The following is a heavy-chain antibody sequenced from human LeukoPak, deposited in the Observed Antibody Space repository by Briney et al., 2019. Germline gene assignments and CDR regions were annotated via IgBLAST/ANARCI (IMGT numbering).Heavy chain of an antibody. CDR3: ARDNYDSSGYYPIDY. Sequence: GGSLRLFCAASGFTFSSYAMRWVRHARGKGLVWVSAISGSGGSTYYADSVKGRFTISRDNYKNTLYLQMISLRAEDTAVYYCARDNYDSSGYYPIDYWGQGTLVTVSS. J-gene: IGHJ4*02. D-gene: IGHD3-22*01. V-gene: IGHV3-23*01. CDR2: ISGSGGST. CDR1: GFTFSSYA.